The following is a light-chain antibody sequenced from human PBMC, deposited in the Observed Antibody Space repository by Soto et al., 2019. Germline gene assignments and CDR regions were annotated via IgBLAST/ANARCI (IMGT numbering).Light chain of an antibody. V-gene: IGKV1-5*03. CDR2: RAS. CDR1: QSIGNL. CDR3: QHYDSYST. Sequence: IQMTQSPSTLSASVGDRVTLTCRASQSIGNLLAWYHQKPGKAPNLLIYRASLLESGVPSRFSGSGSGTEFTLTISSLQPDDFATYYCQHYDSYSTFGQGTKVDIK. J-gene: IGKJ1*01.